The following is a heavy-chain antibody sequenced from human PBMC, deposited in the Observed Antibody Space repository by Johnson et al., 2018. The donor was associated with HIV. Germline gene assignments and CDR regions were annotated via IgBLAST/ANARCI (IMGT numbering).Heavy chain of an antibody. CDR2: INWNGGSR. CDR3: AGDTRQWDAFDI. CDR1: GFTFDDYG. D-gene: IGHD6-19*01. Sequence: VQLVESGGGVVRPGGSLRLSCAAPGFTFDDYGMSWVRQAPGKGLEWVSGINWNGGSRGYAASVKGRFTISRDNDKKYRYLQMNSLRAEDTAVYYCAGDTRQWDAFDIWGQGTMVTVSS. V-gene: IGHV3-20*04. J-gene: IGHJ3*02.